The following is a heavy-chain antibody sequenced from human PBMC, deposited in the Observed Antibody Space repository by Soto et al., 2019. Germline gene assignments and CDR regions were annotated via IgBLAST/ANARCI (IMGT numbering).Heavy chain of an antibody. CDR3: ALDRPNYFGSGGGYYKSGGDH. D-gene: IGHD3-10*01. CDR2: ITGNGDTT. J-gene: IGHJ5*02. Sequence: EVQLLESGGGLVQPGGSLRPSCAASGFIFRIYAMSWVRQAPGRGLDWVSSITGNGDTTYYPDSVKGRFTISRDNSKNTLFLQMNSLRVEDTAVYYCALDRPNYFGSGGGYYKSGGDHWGQGMLVTVSS. CDR1: GFIFRIYA. V-gene: IGHV3-23*01.